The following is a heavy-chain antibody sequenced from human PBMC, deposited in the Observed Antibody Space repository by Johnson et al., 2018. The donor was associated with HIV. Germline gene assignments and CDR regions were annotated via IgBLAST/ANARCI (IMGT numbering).Heavy chain of an antibody. J-gene: IGHJ3*01. Sequence: QVQLVESGGGVVQPGGSLRLSCAASGFTFDGYAMNWVRQAPGKGLEWVSGICCDGGRTYYADSVKGRFTISRDNSKNTLYLQMNSLRAEDTAVYYCTAVVVRAFDVWGQGTMVTVSS. CDR1: GFTFDGYA. CDR3: TAVVVRAFDV. D-gene: IGHD4-23*01. V-gene: IGHV3-30-3*01. CDR2: ICCDGGRT.